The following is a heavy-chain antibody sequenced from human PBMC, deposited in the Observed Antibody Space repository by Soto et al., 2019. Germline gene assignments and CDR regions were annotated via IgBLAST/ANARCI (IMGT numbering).Heavy chain of an antibody. CDR2: ISSSGSTI. Sequence: GGSLRLSCAASGFTFSSYEMNWVRQAPGKGLEWVSYISSSGSTIYYADSVKGRFTISRDNAKNSLYLQMNSLRAEDTAVYYCARDRHVWGSYRHTGSDYWGQGTLVTVSS. J-gene: IGHJ4*02. CDR3: ARDRHVWGSYRHTGSDY. V-gene: IGHV3-48*03. CDR1: GFTFSSYE. D-gene: IGHD3-16*02.